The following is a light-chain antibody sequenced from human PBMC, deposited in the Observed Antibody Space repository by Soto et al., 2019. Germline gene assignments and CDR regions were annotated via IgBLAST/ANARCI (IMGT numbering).Light chain of an antibody. J-gene: IGKJ1*01. CDR3: KQYSLYPWT. V-gene: IGKV1-5*03. CDR2: KAS. Sequence: DIQMTQSPSTLSASVGDRVTITCRASQSIGISLAWYQQKPGKAPNLLIYKASSLESGVPSRFSGSGSGTEFTLTISSLQPDDFATYYCKQYSLYPWTFGQGTKVESK. CDR1: QSIGIS.